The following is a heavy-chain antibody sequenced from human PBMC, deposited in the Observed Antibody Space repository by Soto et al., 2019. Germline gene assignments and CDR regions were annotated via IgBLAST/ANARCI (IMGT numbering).Heavy chain of an antibody. CDR3: AKDDGDSTVFHLFDY. D-gene: IGHD4-17*01. CDR1: GFTFSSHG. J-gene: IGHJ4*02. Sequence: QVQLVESGGGVVQPGRSLRLSCAASGFTFSSHGMHWVRQAPGKGLQWVAVVSDDGRNEYYADSVKGRFTISRDNSKNTLYLQMSSLRVEDTALYYCAKDDGDSTVFHLFDYWGQGTLVTVSS. V-gene: IGHV3-30*18. CDR2: VSDDGRNE.